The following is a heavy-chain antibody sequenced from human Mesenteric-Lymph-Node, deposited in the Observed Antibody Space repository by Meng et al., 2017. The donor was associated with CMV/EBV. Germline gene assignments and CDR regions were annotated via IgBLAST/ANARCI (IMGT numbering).Heavy chain of an antibody. Sequence: GESLKISCAASGFTSSSYAMSWVRQAPGKGLEWVSRISGSGGSTYYADSVKGRFTISRDNSKNTLHLQMNSLRTEDTALYYCAKGGGCSSTSCSPWYYGMDVWGQGTTVTVSS. CDR3: AKGGGCSSTSCSPWYYGMDV. V-gene: IGHV3-23*01. D-gene: IGHD2-2*01. CDR1: GFTSSSYA. J-gene: IGHJ6*02. CDR2: ISGSGGST.